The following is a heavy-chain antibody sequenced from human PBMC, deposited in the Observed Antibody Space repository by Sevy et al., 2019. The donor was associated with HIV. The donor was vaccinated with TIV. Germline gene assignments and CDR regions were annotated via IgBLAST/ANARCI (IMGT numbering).Heavy chain of an antibody. CDR3: ARASQLGSSKFWYDQ. V-gene: IGHV3-64*02. J-gene: IGHJ5*02. Sequence: GGSLRLSCAASGFSVNSNYMTWVRQAPGKGPEYVSAIGDNGDSTYYADSVKGRFTISRDNSKNTLYLQMGSLRAEDTAVYYCARASQLGSSKFWYDQWGQGTLVTVSS. CDR1: GFSVNSNY. D-gene: IGHD1-1*01. CDR2: IGDNGDST.